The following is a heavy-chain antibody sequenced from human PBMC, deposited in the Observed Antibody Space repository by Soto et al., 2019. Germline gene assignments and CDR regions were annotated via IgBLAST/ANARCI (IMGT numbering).Heavy chain of an antibody. Sequence: PGGSLRLSCAASGFTFTSYWMHWVRQTPGNGLLWVSRINPDGSSTNYAESVKGRFTISRDNAKDTLYLQMNSLRAEDTAVYFCARDGYSSPDIWGQGTTVTVSS. D-gene: IGHD5-12*01. CDR3: ARDGYSSPDI. CDR1: GFTFTSYW. V-gene: IGHV3-74*01. J-gene: IGHJ3*02. CDR2: INPDGSST.